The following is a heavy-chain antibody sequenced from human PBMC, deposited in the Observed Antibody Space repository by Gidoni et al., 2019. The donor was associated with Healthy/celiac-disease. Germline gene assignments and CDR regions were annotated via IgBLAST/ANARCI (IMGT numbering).Heavy chain of an antibody. CDR2: IKSKTDGGTT. V-gene: IGHV3-15*01. Sequence: EVQLVESGGGLVKPGGSLRLSCAASGFTFSNAWMSWVRQAPGKGLEWVGRIKSKTDGGTTDYAAPVKGRFTISRDDSKNTLYLQMNSLKTEDTAVYYCTTDRLAYCGGDCYTRYFDYWGQGTLVTVSS. CDR1: GFTFSNAW. J-gene: IGHJ4*02. CDR3: TTDRLAYCGGDCYTRYFDY. D-gene: IGHD2-21*02.